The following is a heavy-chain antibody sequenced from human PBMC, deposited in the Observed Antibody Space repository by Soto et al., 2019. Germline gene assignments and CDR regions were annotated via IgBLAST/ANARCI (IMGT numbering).Heavy chain of an antibody. CDR2: ISGSGGST. CDR3: AKDHNYDFWSGYNY. D-gene: IGHD3-3*01. J-gene: IGHJ4*02. V-gene: IGHV3-23*01. Sequence: PGGSLRLSCAASGFTFSSYAMSWVRQAPGKGLEWVSAISGSGGSTYYADSVKGRFTISRDNSKNTLYLQMNSLRAEDTAVYYCAKDHNYDFWSGYNYWGQGTLVTVSS. CDR1: GFTFSSYA.